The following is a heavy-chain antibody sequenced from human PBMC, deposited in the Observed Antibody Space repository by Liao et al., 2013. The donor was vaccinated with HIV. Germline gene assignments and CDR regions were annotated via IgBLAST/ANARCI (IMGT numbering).Heavy chain of an antibody. V-gene: IGHV4-4*07. CDR3: SRGNFYIDFHL. CDR2: IYASGSI. CDR1: DGSISRHY. J-gene: IGHJ1*01. D-gene: IGHD2-15*01. Sequence: QLQLQESGPGLVKPSETLSLTCTVSDGSISRHYWSWIRQSAGKGLEWIGRIYASGSINYNPSLKSRVSMSLDTSNNQFSLSLRSVTATDTAVYYCSRGNFYIDFHLWGQGTLVTVSS.